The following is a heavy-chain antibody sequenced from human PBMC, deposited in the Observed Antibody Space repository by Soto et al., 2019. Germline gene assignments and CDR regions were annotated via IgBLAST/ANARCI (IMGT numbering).Heavy chain of an antibody. J-gene: IGHJ6*02. CDR2: IDPSDSYT. D-gene: IGHD5-18*01. CDR3: ARFGSRGYSYCYTYCYGMDV. Sequence: PGESLKISCKGSGYSFTSYWISWVRQMPGKGLEWMGRIDPSDSYTNYSPSFQGHVTISADKSISTAYLQWSSLKASDTAMYYCARFGSRGYSYCYTYCYGMDVWGQGTTVTVSS. V-gene: IGHV5-10-1*01. CDR1: GYSFTSYW.